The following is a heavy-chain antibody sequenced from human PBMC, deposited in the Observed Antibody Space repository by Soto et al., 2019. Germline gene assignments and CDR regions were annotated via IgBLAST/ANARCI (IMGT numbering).Heavy chain of an antibody. CDR2: ITHRGDT. Sequence: QVQLQQWGPGLLKPSETLSLTCAVYGGSFSAYYWSWVRQPPGKGLEWIGEITHRGDTNYNPSLKSRTTISMDTSNNQFSLKLSSVTASDTAVYYCSRGTREGWYFDLWGRGTLVTVSS. J-gene: IGHJ2*01. CDR3: SRGTREGWYFDL. CDR1: GGSFSAYY. V-gene: IGHV4-34*01.